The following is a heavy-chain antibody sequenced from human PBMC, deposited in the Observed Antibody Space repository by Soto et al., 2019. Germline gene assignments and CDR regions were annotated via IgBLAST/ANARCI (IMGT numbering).Heavy chain of an antibody. CDR1: GFTFSNYA. J-gene: IGHJ4*02. V-gene: IGHV3-48*01. D-gene: IGHD3-9*01. Sequence: GGSLRLSCAASGFTFSNYAMYWVRQAPGKGLEWVSYISSSSITIYHADSVKGRFTISRDNVKKSLYLQMNSLRAEDTAVYYCARDYDILTGSSIYWGQGTLVTVSS. CDR2: ISSSSITI. CDR3: ARDYDILTGSSIY.